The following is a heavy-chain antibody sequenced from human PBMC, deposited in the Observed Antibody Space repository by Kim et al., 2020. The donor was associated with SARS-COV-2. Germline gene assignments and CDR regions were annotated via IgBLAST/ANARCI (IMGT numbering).Heavy chain of an antibody. CDR1: GYTFTGYY. CDR3: ARDPPVLLWFGEPDAFDI. CDR2: INPNSGGT. V-gene: IGHV1-2*06. D-gene: IGHD3-10*01. J-gene: IGHJ3*02. Sequence: ASVKVSCKASGYTFTGYYMHWVRQAPGQGLEWMGRINPNSGGTNYAQKFQGRVTMTRDTSISTAYMELSRLRSDDTAVYYCARDPPVLLWFGEPDAFDIWGQGTMVTVSS.